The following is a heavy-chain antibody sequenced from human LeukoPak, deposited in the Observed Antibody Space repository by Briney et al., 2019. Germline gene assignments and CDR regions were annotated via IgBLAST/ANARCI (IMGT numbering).Heavy chain of an antibody. CDR2: IYYTGST. V-gene: IGHV4-59*03. J-gene: IGHJ4*02. CDR1: GGAITNYY. D-gene: IGHD6-13*01. Sequence: PSETLSLTCGVSGGAITNYYWNWIRQAPGKGLEWLGYIYYTGSTTYNPSVKSRITISLDTSKKQISLKLRSVTAADTAVYYCATHSSSGVGYWGQGTLVTVSS. CDR3: ATHSSSGVGY.